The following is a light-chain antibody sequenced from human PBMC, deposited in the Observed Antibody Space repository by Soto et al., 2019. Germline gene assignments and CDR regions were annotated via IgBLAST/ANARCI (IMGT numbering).Light chain of an antibody. CDR1: QSVSSSH. V-gene: IGKV3-15*01. CDR2: GAS. Sequence: EIVLRQSPGTLSLSPGERTTLSCRASQSVSSSHLAWYQQNPGQAPRLLIYGASTRATGIPARFSGSGSGTEFTLTISSLQSEDFAVYYCQQYDNWPPITFGQGT. J-gene: IGKJ5*01. CDR3: QQYDNWPPIT.